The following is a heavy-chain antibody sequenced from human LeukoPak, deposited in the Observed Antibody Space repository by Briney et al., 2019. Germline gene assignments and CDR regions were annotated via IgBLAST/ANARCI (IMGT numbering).Heavy chain of an antibody. J-gene: IGHJ4*02. D-gene: IGHD3-9*01. CDR1: GFTFSSHD. CDR2: ISYDGSKQ. V-gene: IGHV3-30*18. Sequence: GESLRLSCAASGFTFSSHDMHGVRQAPGKGLEWVAAISYDGSKQLYADSVKGRFTISRDNSKNTLNLQMNSLRDEDTAVYYCAKDGARYLLTYYFEYWGRGTLVTVSS. CDR3: AKDGARYLLTYYFEY.